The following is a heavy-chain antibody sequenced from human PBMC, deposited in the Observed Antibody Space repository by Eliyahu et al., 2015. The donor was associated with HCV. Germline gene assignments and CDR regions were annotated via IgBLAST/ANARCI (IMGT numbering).Heavy chain of an antibody. CDR3: ARGGTRARRLWYFDL. J-gene: IGHJ2*01. Sequence: EVQLVESGGGLVQPGGSLRLSCAASGFTFGDYDMHWVRQGIGKGLEWVSAIGTLGDPFYPGSVKGRFTISRENATNSLYLQVNSLRAGDTAVYYCARGGTRARRLWYFDLWGRGTLVTVSS. V-gene: IGHV3-13*05. CDR1: GFTFGDYD. CDR2: IGTLGDP. D-gene: IGHD3-16*01.